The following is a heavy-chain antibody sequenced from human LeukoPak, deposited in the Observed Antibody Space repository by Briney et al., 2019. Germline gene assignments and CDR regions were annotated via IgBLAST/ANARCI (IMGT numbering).Heavy chain of an antibody. J-gene: IGHJ4*02. Sequence: GGSLRLSCAVSGFRVSDYYMSWVRQAPGKGLEWVGLIRDSGEAFYADFARGRFVISRDNSKNTLYLQMNSLRAEDTAVYYCARDRVVDYYFDYWGQGTLVTVSS. CDR1: GFRVSDYY. V-gene: IGHV3-66*01. CDR2: IRDSGEA. CDR3: ARDRVVDYYFDY. D-gene: IGHD5-24*01.